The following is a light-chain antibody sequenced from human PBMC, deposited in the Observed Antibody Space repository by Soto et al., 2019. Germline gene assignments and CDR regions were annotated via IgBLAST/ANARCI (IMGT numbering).Light chain of an antibody. CDR1: QIVTSSF. J-gene: IGKJ1*01. CDR2: GAS. V-gene: IGKV3-20*01. CDR3: QQYGSSPWT. Sequence: EIVLTQSPGTLSLSPGERGTLSCRASQIVTSSFLAWYQQKPGQAPRLLIYGASSRATGIPDRFSGSGSGTDFTLPISRLEPEDFAVYYCQQYGSSPWTFGQGTKVEIK.